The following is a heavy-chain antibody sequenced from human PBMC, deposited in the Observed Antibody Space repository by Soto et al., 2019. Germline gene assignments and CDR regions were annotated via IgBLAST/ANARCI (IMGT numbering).Heavy chain of an antibody. Sequence: TLSLTCTVSGGSISSSNWWSWVRQPPGKGLEWIGEIYHSGSTDYNPSLKSRVTISVDKSKNQFSLKLSSVTAADTAVYYCAKIVKLGYCSSTSCFEYNWFDPWGQGTLVTVSS. CDR1: GGSISSSNW. J-gene: IGHJ5*02. CDR2: IYHSGST. V-gene: IGHV4-4*02. D-gene: IGHD2-2*01. CDR3: AKIVKLGYCSSTSCFEYNWFDP.